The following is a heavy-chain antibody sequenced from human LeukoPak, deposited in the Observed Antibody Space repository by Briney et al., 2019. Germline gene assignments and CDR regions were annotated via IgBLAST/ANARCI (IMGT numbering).Heavy chain of an antibody. Sequence: TGGSLRLSCAASGFPFSRYSMNWVRQAPGEGPEWVSSISSSSSNKDYVDSVKGRFTVSRDNAKNSLYLQMNSLRAEDTAVYYCAKVNSPRSGWGVRDWGQGTLVTVSS. D-gene: IGHD6-19*01. CDR2: ISSSSSNK. J-gene: IGHJ4*02. CDR1: GFPFSRYS. CDR3: AKVNSPRSGWGVRD. V-gene: IGHV3-21*04.